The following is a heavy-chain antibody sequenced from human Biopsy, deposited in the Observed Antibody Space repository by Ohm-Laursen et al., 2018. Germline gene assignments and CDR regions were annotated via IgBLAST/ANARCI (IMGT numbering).Heavy chain of an antibody. CDR1: GYTFINYG. D-gene: IGHD2-2*01. V-gene: IGHV1-18*01. CDR2: INPYNGDT. Sequence: PSVKVSCKASGYTFINYGFSWVRQAPGQGLEWMGWINPYNGDTNYAQKLQGRVTMTTDTSTSTAYMELRSLRSDDTAVYYCARDYQPTIITIHYYYYGMDVWGQGTTVTVSS. J-gene: IGHJ6*02. CDR3: ARDYQPTIITIHYYYYGMDV.